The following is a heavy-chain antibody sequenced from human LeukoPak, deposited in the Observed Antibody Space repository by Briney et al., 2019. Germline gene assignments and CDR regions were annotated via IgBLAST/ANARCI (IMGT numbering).Heavy chain of an antibody. CDR2: VNPNSGNT. V-gene: IGHV1-8*01. CDR1: GYTFSSYD. D-gene: IGHD2-2*01. Sequence: ASVKVSCKASGYTFSSYDINWVRQATGQGLEWMGWVNPNSGNTGYAQKFQGRVTMTRNTSISTAYVELSSLRSEDTAVYYCARAVGYCCSTSCSPGDYWGQGTLVTVSS. J-gene: IGHJ4*02. CDR3: ARAVGYCCSTSCSPGDY.